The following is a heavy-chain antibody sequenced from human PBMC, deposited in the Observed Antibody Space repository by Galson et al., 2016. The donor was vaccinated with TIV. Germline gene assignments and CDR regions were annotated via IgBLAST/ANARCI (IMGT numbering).Heavy chain of an antibody. D-gene: IGHD3-22*01. CDR3: AGGSSDYSNYLDV. J-gene: IGHJ6*03. CDR1: GGIFRSYA. V-gene: IGHV1-69*13. Sequence: SVKVSCKASGGIFRSYAISWVRQAPGQGLEWMGGIIAIFGIPNYAQKFQGRVTIPADESTTTVYLEWGSLRSDDTAVYYCAGGSSDYSNYLDVWGKGTTVTVSS. CDR2: IIAIFGIP.